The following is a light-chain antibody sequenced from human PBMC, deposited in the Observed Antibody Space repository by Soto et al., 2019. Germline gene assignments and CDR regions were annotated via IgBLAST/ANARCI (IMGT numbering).Light chain of an antibody. J-gene: IGKJ1*01. CDR3: QQYATFPRT. CDR2: RAS. Sequence: DIQMTQSPSTLSASVGDRITITCRASQSIIRWLAWYQQKPGKAPKLLMYRASTLESGVPSRFSGSGSGTEFTLTISSLQPDDFATYHCQQYATFPRTFGHGTKVDIK. CDR1: QSIIRW. V-gene: IGKV1-5*03.